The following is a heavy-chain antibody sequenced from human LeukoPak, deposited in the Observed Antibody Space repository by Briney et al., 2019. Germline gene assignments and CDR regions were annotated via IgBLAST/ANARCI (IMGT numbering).Heavy chain of an antibody. J-gene: IGHJ2*01. CDR2: IIPNTGGT. Sequence: ASVKVSCKASGYTITDYYLHWVRQGPGQGLEWTGWIIPNTGGTNYAQKFQDWVTMSSDTSISTAYMELSSLRSDDTAVYYCARGSPSYAQWHFDLWGRGTLVTVSS. CDR1: GYTITDYY. D-gene: IGHD2/OR15-2a*01. V-gene: IGHV1-2*04. CDR3: ARGSPSYAQWHFDL.